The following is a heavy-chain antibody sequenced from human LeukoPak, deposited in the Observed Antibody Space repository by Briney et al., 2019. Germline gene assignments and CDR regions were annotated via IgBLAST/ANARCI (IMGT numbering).Heavy chain of an antibody. CDR1: GFTFSSYA. J-gene: IGHJ4*02. V-gene: IGHV3-23*01. Sequence: GGSLRLSCAASGFTFSSYAMSWVRQAPGKGLEWVSAISGSGGSTYYADSVKGRFTISRDNSKNTLYLQMSSLRAEDTAVYYCAKDAIFGVVTPPYYFDYWGQGTLVTVSS. CDR3: AKDAIFGVVTPPYYFDY. CDR2: ISGSGGST. D-gene: IGHD3-3*01.